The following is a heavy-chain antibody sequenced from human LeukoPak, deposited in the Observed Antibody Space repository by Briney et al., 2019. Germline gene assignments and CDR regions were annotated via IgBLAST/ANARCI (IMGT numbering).Heavy chain of an antibody. CDR3: ARGEMVRGVIIPSSLDY. CDR1: GYTFTGYY. D-gene: IGHD3-10*01. Sequence: GASVKVSCKASGYTFTGYYMHSVRQAPGQRLEWMGWINPNSGGTNYAQKFQGRVTITADESTSTAYMELSSLRSEDTAVYYCARGEMVRGVIIPSSLDYWGQGTLVTVSS. CDR2: INPNSGGT. J-gene: IGHJ4*02. V-gene: IGHV1-2*02.